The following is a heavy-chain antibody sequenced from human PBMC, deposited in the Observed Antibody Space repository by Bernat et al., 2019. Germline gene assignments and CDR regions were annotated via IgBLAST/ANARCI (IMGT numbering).Heavy chain of an antibody. J-gene: IGHJ4*02. CDR1: GGSISSYY. CDR2: IYYSGST. V-gene: IGHV4-59*01. D-gene: IGHD6-19*01. Sequence: QVQLQESGPGLVKPSETLSLTCTVSGGSISSYYWSWIRQPPGKGLEWIGYIYYSGSTNYNPSLKSRVTISVDTSKNQFSLKLSSVTAADTAVYYCARGSVAGSMAIDYWGQGTLVTVSS. CDR3: ARGSVAGSMAIDY.